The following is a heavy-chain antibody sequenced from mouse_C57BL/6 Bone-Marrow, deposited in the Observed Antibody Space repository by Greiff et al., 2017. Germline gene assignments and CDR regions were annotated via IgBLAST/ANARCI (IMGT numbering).Heavy chain of an antibody. CDR2: ISSGGSYT. V-gene: IGHV5-6*01. CDR3: ASQANPAWFAY. D-gene: IGHD1-1*01. Sequence: EVQLVESGGDLVKPGGSLKLSCAASGFTFSSYGMSLVRQPPDKRLEWVATISSGGSYTYYPDSVKGRFTISRDNAKNTLYLQMRSLKSEDTAMYYCASQANPAWFAYWGQGALVTVSA. J-gene: IGHJ3*01. CDR1: GFTFSSYG.